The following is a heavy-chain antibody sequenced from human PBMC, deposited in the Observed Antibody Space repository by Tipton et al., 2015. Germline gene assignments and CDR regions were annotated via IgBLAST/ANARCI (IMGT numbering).Heavy chain of an antibody. CDR1: GDIFTNFG. V-gene: IGHV1-69*01. CDR3: VVSDDMSGSSSGIYV. J-gene: IGHJ6*02. D-gene: IGHD3-9*01. Sequence: QSGPEVKKPGSSVKVSCKASGDIFTNFGINWVRQAPGQGLEWMGGVIPIFYATTYTPKFLGRVTITADVSMTTAYLELDNLRLDDTAVYYCVVSDDMSGSSSGIYVWGQGTTVTV. CDR2: VIPIFYAT.